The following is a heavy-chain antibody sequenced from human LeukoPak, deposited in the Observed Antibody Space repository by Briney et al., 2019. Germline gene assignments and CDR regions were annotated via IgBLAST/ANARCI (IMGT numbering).Heavy chain of an antibody. CDR1: GGSISSYY. V-gene: IGHV4-59*01. J-gene: IGHJ3*02. CDR3: AREGWYYYDSSGENAFDI. CDR2: IYYSGST. D-gene: IGHD3-22*01. Sequence: SETLSLTCTVSGGSISSYYWSWIRQPPGKGLEWIGYIYYSGSTNYNPSLKSRVTISVDTSKNQFSLKLSSVTAADTAVYYCAREGWYYYDSSGENAFDIWGQGTMVTVSP.